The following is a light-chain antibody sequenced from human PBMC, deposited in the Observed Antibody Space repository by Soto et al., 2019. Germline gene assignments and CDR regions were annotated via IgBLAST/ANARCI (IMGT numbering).Light chain of an antibody. Sequence: DIQMTQSPSTLSASVGDRVTITCRASQSISTWLAWYQQTPGKAPKLLIYDASSLQSGVPSRFSGSGSGTEFTLTISSLQPDDFATYYCQQYSSYWTFGQGTKVDIK. CDR3: QQYSSYWT. CDR2: DAS. J-gene: IGKJ1*01. V-gene: IGKV1-5*01. CDR1: QSISTW.